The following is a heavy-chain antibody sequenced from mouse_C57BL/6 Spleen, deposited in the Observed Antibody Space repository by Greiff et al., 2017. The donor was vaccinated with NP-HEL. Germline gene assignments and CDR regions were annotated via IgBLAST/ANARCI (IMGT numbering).Heavy chain of an antibody. D-gene: IGHD2-4*01. Sequence: LQQPGAELVRPGSSVKLSCKASGYTFTSYWMHWVKQRPIQGLEWIGNIDPSDSETHYNQKFKDKATLTVDKSSSTAYMQLSSLTSEDSAVYYCARGGNDYLAYWGQGTLVTVSA. J-gene: IGHJ3*01. CDR1: GYTFTSYW. CDR2: IDPSDSET. CDR3: ARGGNDYLAY. V-gene: IGHV1-52*01.